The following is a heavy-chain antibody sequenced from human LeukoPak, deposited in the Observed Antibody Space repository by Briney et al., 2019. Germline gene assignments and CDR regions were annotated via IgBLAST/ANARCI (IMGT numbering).Heavy chain of an antibody. D-gene: IGHD3-22*01. J-gene: IGHJ4*02. CDR1: GGSISNYY. Sequence: SETLSLTCTASGGSISNYYWSWLRQPAGKGLQWIGRIYTSGGTNYNPSLKSRVTMSVDTSRNQFSLKLSSVTAADTAVYYCARDYYYYDSSGYYYFDYWGQGTLVTVSS. CDR2: IYTSGGT. V-gene: IGHV4-4*07. CDR3: ARDYYYYDSSGYYYFDY.